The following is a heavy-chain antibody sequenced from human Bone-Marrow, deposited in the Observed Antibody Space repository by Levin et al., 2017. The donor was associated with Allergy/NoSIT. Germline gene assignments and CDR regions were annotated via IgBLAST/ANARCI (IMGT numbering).Heavy chain of an antibody. CDR2: IYYIGNT. Sequence: SQTLSLPCTVSGGSIRRSPYYWVWIRQPPGKGLEWIGSIYYIGNTYYNPSLKSRATISVDTSKNLFSLKLSSVTAADTAVYYCAREGTPQSWDYWGQGTLVTVSS. CDR1: GGSIRRSPYY. J-gene: IGHJ4*01. D-gene: IGHD1-14*01. CDR3: AREGTPQSWDY. V-gene: IGHV4-39*07.